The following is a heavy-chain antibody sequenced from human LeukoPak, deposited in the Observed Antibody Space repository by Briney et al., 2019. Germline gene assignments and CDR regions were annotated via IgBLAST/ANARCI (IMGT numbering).Heavy chain of an antibody. CDR2: ITSSSSYT. Sequence: PGRSLRLSCAASGFTSSDYYMSWIRQAPGKGLEWVSYITSSSSYTNYADSVKGRFTISRDNAKTSLYLQMNSRRAQDTAVYYFARSITRLYGMDVWGQGTTVSVSS. J-gene: IGHJ6*02. V-gene: IGHV3-11*03. CDR1: GFTSSDYY. D-gene: IGHD3-3*01. CDR3: ARSITRLYGMDV.